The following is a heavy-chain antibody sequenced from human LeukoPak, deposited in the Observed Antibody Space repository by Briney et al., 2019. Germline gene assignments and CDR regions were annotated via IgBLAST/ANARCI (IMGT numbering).Heavy chain of an antibody. D-gene: IGHD2-2*01. CDR3: ARSQATAMVSDY. V-gene: IGHV4-39*01. J-gene: IGHJ4*02. Sequence: SETLSLTRTVSGGSLNISSYYWGWIRQPPGKGLEWIGSIYYSGRTYYNPSLKIRVTIFVDTSKNQFSLKLNSVTAADTAVYNCARSQATAMVSDYWGQGTLVTVSS. CDR1: GGSLNISSYY. CDR2: IYYSGRT.